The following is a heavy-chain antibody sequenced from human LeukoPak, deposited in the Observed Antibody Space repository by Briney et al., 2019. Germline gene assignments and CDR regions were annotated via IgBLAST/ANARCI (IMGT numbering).Heavy chain of an antibody. J-gene: IGHJ4*02. Sequence: PSETLSLTCSVSGGSISIYYWTWIRQIPGKGLEWIGYIYYTGTTNYNPLFESRATISVDTSKNQFSLKLTSVTAADTAVYYCAREVVIAATYDYWGQGTLVTVSS. V-gene: IGHV4-59*01. CDR3: AREVVIAATYDY. CDR2: IYYTGTT. D-gene: IGHD2-15*01. CDR1: GGSISIYY.